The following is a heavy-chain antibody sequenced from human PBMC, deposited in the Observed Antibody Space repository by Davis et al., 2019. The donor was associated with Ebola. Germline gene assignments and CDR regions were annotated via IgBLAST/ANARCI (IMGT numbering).Heavy chain of an antibody. CDR1: GYTFTSYY. CDR3: ANYIRFLESSWFDP. D-gene: IGHD3-3*01. CDR2: INPSGGST. J-gene: IGHJ5*02. Sequence: ASVKVSCKASGYTFTSYYMHWVRQAPGQGLEWMGIINPSGGSTSYAQKFQGRVTITADESTSTAYMELSSLRSEDTAVYYCANYIRFLESSWFDPWGQGTLVTVSS. V-gene: IGHV1-46*01.